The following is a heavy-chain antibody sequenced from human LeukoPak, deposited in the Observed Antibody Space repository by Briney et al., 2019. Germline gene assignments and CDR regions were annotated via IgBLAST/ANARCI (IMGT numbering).Heavy chain of an antibody. V-gene: IGHV4-59*01. Sequence: SETLSLTCTVSGGSISSYYWSWIRQPPGKGLEWIGYIYYSGSTNYNPSLKSRVTISVDTSKSQFSLKLSSVTAADTAVYYCARDVAADDAFDIWGQGTMVTVSS. D-gene: IGHD6-13*01. CDR1: GGSISSYY. CDR3: ARDVAADDAFDI. J-gene: IGHJ3*02. CDR2: IYYSGST.